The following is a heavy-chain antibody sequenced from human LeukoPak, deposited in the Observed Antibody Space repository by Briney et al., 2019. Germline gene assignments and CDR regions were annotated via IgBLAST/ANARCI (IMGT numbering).Heavy chain of an antibody. Sequence: GASVKVSCKASGYTFTGYYMHWVRQAPGQGLEWMGWINPNSGGTNYAQNFQGRVTMTRDTSISTAYMELSRLRSDDTAVYYCARDLSADIVVVPAAIQSYWGQGTLVTVSS. J-gene: IGHJ4*02. CDR3: ARDLSADIVVVPAAIQSY. CDR2: INPNSGGT. D-gene: IGHD2-2*01. V-gene: IGHV1-2*02. CDR1: GYTFTGYY.